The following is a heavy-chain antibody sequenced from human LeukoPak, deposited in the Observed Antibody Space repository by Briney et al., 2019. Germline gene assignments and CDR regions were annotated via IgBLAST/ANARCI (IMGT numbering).Heavy chain of an antibody. CDR1: GYTFTGYY. CDR2: INPNSGGT. D-gene: IGHD4-11*01. Sequence: GASVKVSCKASGYTFTGYYMHWVRQAPGQGLEWMGWINPNSGGTNYAQKFQGRVTMTRDTSISTDYMELSRLRSDDTAVYYCARVGLYSNSKNFDYWGQGTLVTVSS. CDR3: ARVGLYSNSKNFDY. J-gene: IGHJ4*02. V-gene: IGHV1-2*02.